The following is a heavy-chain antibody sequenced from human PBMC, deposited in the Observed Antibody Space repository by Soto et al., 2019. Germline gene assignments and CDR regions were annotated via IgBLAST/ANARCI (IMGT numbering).Heavy chain of an antibody. D-gene: IGHD2-8*01. V-gene: IGHV3-23*01. J-gene: IGHJ6*03. Sequence: GGSLRLSCAASGFTFSSYAMSWVRQAPGKGLEWVSAISGSGGSTYYADSVKGRFTISRDNSKNTLYLQMNSLRAEDTAVYYCAKGRLGYCTNGVCYSPPYYYYYYMDVWGKGTTVTVSS. CDR1: GFTFSSYA. CDR3: AKGRLGYCTNGVCYSPPYYYYYYMDV. CDR2: ISGSGGST.